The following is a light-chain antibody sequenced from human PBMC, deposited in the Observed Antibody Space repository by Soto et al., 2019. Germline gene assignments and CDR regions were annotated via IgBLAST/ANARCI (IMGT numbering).Light chain of an antibody. CDR1: SSDVGGYNY. CDR3: STYTVSSTVI. Sequence: QSALTQPASVSGSPGQSITISCTGTSSDVGGYNYVSWYQQHPGKAPKLMIYDVSNRPSGVSNRFSGSRSGHTASLIISGLQTEDEADYYCSTYTVSSTVIFGGGTKLTVL. J-gene: IGLJ2*01. CDR2: DVS. V-gene: IGLV2-14*01.